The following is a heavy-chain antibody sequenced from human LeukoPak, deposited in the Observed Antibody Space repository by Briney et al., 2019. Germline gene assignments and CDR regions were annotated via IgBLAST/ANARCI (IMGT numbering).Heavy chain of an antibody. CDR1: GFTVNSNY. V-gene: IGHV3-53*01. J-gene: IGHJ4*02. CDR2: IYKDGRT. CDR3: ARDVNSYAHCGH. Sequence: PGGSLRLSCAASGFTVNSNYMSWVRQAPGKGLERVSIIYKDGRTYYADSVKGRFTISRDNSRNMLYLQMNSLRAADTAVYYCARDVNSYAHCGHWGQGTLVTVSS. D-gene: IGHD5-18*01.